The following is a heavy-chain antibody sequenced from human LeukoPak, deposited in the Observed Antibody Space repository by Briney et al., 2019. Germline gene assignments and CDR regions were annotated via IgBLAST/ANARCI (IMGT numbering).Heavy chain of an antibody. J-gene: IGHJ4*02. D-gene: IGHD2-2*01. CDR1: GYTFTSYG. CDR2: ISAYNGNT. CDR3: ARPATYGCGSTSCYLDPFDY. Sequence: ASVKVSCKASGYTFTSYGISWVRQAPGQGLEWMGWISAYNGNTNYAQKLQGRVTMTTDTSTSTAYMELRSLRSDDTAVYYCARPATYGCGSTSCYLDPFDYWGQGTLVTVSS. V-gene: IGHV1-18*01.